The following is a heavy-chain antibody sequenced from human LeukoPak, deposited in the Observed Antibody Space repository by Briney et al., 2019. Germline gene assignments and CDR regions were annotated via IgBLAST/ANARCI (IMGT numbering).Heavy chain of an antibody. Sequence: GESLKISCKGSGYSFTSYWIGWVRQMPGKGLEWMGIIYPGDSDTRYSPSFQGQVTISADKSISTAYLQWSSLKASDTAIYYCAKSRPDSTSSLAEDFQHWGQGTLVTVSS. CDR1: GYSFTSYW. D-gene: IGHD6-6*01. CDR3: AKSRPDSTSSLAEDFQH. CDR2: IYPGDSDT. J-gene: IGHJ1*01. V-gene: IGHV5-51*01.